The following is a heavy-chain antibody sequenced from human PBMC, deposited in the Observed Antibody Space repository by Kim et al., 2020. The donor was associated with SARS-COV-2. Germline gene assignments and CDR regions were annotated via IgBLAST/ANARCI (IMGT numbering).Heavy chain of an antibody. CDR2: IIPIFGTA. J-gene: IGHJ3*02. V-gene: IGHV1-69*13. Sequence: SVKVSCKASGGTFSSYAISWVRQAPGQGLEWMGGIIPIFGTANYAQKFQGRVTITADESTSTAYMELSSLRSEDTAVYYCARDGRRPYCSGGSCYYNDAFDIWGQGTMVTVSS. CDR1: GGTFSSYA. D-gene: IGHD2-15*01. CDR3: ARDGRRPYCSGGSCYYNDAFDI.